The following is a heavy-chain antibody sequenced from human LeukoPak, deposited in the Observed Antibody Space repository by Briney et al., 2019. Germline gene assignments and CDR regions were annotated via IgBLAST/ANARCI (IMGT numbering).Heavy chain of an antibody. CDR1: GGSLSGYY. CDR3: ARLTMVRGFDY. J-gene: IGHJ4*02. D-gene: IGHD3-10*01. CDR2: INHSGST. Sequence: SETLSLTCAVYGGSLSGYYWSWIRQPPGKGLEWVGEINHSGSTTYNPSLKSRVTISVDRSKYQFSLKLSSVSAADTAVYYCARLTMVRGFDYWGQGTLVTVSS. V-gene: IGHV4-34*01.